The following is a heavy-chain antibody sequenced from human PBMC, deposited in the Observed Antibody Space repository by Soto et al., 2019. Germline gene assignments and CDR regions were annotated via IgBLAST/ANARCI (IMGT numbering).Heavy chain of an antibody. CDR1: GFTFSSYE. J-gene: IGHJ5*02. CDR2: ISSGSTTI. CDR3: ARALVGP. Sequence: EVQLVESGGGLVQPGGSLRLSCAASGFTFSSYEMNWVRQAPGKGLEWISHISSGSTTIFYADSVRGRFTVSRDNAKNSLYLQMNSLRVEDTAVYYCARALVGPWGQGTLVTVSS. V-gene: IGHV3-48*03.